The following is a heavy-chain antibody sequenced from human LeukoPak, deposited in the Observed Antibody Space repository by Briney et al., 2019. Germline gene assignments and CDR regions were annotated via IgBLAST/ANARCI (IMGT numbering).Heavy chain of an antibody. CDR2: IYYSGST. V-gene: IGHV4-39*01. CDR3: ARGQPDYYFDY. Sequence: IPSETLSLTCTVSGGSISSSSYYWGWIRQPPGKGLEWIGTIYYSGSTYYNPSLKSRVTISVDTSKNQFSLKLSSVTAADTAVYYCARGQPDYYFDYWGQGTLVTVSS. J-gene: IGHJ4*02. CDR1: GGSISSSSYY.